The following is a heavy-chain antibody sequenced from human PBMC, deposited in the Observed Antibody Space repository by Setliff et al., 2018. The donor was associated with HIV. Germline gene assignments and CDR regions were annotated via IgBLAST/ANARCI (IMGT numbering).Heavy chain of an antibody. J-gene: IGHJ4*02. V-gene: IGHV1-2*02. CDR2: INPNSGDT. CDR1: GYTFSSYG. CDR3: ARDGDYYASGSYLD. Sequence: ASVKVSCKASGYTFSSYGISWVRQTPGQGLEWMGWINPNSGDTNYAQKFQGRVTMTTDTSISTAFMELRRLRSDDTAFYYCARDGDYYASGSYLDWGQGTQVTVSS. D-gene: IGHD3-10*01.